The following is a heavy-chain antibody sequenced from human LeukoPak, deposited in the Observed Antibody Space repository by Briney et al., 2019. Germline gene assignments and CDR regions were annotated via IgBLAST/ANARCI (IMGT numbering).Heavy chain of an antibody. CDR2: IWYDGSNK. CDR3: ARHTGGPHPYYYYAMDV. V-gene: IGHV3-33*01. CDR1: GFTFSSYG. Sequence: TGGSLRLSCAASGFTFSSYGMHWGRQAPGKGLEWVAVIWYDGSNKYYADSVKGGFTISRDNDKNTLYLQIPTLRAQDTPVYYCARHTGGPHPYYYYAMDVWGQGTTVTVSS. D-gene: IGHD4-17*01. J-gene: IGHJ6*02.